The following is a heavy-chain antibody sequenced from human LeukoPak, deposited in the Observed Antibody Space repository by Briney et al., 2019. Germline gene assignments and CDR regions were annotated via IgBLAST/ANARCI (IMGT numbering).Heavy chain of an antibody. D-gene: IGHD5-24*01. J-gene: IGHJ4*02. CDR2: ISYDGSNK. CDR3: ASTGGTMATLDDY. CDR1: GFTFSSYA. Sequence: PGGSLRLSCAASGFTFSSYAMHWVRQAPGKGLEWVAVISYDGSNKYYADSVKGRFTISRDNSKNTLYLQMNSLRAEDTAVYYCASTGGTMATLDDYWGQGTLVTVSS. V-gene: IGHV3-30*04.